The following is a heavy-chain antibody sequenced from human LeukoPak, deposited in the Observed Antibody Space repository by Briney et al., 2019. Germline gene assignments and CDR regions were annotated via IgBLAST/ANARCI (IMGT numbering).Heavy chain of an antibody. J-gene: IGHJ3*02. CDR3: ARDGIIAAHGAFDI. Sequence: GGSLRLSCAASGFTFSSYAMHWVRQAPGKGLEWVAVISYDGSNKYYADSVKGRFTISRDNSKNTRYLQMNSLRAEDTAVYYCARDGIIAAHGAFDIWGQGTMVTVSS. CDR2: ISYDGSNK. CDR1: GFTFSSYA. D-gene: IGHD6-6*01. V-gene: IGHV3-30*04.